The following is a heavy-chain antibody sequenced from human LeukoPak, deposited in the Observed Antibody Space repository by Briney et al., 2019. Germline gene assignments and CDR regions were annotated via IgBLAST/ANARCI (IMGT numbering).Heavy chain of an antibody. Sequence: SETLSLTCTVSGGSISSYYWSWMRQPPGKGLEWIGYIYYTGSTNYNPSLKSRVTISVDTSKNQFSLKLSSVTAADTAVYYCARGHDILTGSHNWFDPWGQGTLVTVSS. CDR2: IYYTGST. D-gene: IGHD3-9*01. CDR1: GGSISSYY. J-gene: IGHJ5*02. CDR3: ARGHDILTGSHNWFDP. V-gene: IGHV4-59*01.